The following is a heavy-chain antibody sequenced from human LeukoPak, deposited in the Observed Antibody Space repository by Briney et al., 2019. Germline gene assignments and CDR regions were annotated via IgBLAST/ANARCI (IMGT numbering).Heavy chain of an antibody. CDR2: ISWNSGSI. J-gene: IGHJ3*01. CDR3: ARDNLAAAGDDNFDF. CDR1: GFTFDDYA. D-gene: IGHD6-13*01. Sequence: GGSLRLSCAASGFTFDDYAMHWVRQAPGKGLEWVSGISWNSGSIGYADSVKGRFTISRDNAKNSLYLQMNSLRAEDTAMYYCARDNLAAAGDDNFDFWGQGTMVTVSS. V-gene: IGHV3-9*01.